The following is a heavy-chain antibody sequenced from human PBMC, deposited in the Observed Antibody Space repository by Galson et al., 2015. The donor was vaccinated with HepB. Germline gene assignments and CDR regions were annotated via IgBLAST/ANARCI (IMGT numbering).Heavy chain of an antibody. Sequence: PALVKPTQTLTLTCTFSGFSLSTSGMCVSWIRQPPGKALEWLALIDWDDDKYYSTSLKTRLTISKDTSKNQVVLTMTNMDPVDTATYYCARILCLTGYSSGLFDYWGQGTLVTVSS. CDR1: GFSLSTSGMC. V-gene: IGHV2-70*01. CDR2: IDWDDDK. D-gene: IGHD6-19*01. J-gene: IGHJ4*02. CDR3: ARILCLTGYSSGLFDY.